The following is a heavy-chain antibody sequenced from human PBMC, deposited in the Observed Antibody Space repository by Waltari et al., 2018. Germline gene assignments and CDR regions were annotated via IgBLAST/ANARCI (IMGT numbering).Heavy chain of an antibody. J-gene: IGHJ1*01. Sequence: QVQLVQSGAEVKKPGASVKVSCKASGYTFTGYYMHWVRQAPGQGLEWMGWINPNSGGKNYAQKFKGRVTMTRDTSISTAYMELSRLRSDETAVYYCARWEATGTTSAVYFQHWGQGTLVTVSS. CDR2: INPNSGGK. D-gene: IGHD1-1*01. CDR1: GYTFTGYY. CDR3: ARWEATGTTSAVYFQH. V-gene: IGHV1-2*02.